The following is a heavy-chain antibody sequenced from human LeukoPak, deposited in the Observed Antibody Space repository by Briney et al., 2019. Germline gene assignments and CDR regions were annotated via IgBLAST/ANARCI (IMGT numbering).Heavy chain of an antibody. CDR2: INHGGST. CDR1: ARSISGYY. Sequence: KPSDTLPLTRAVYARSISGYYWSWIRQTPGGRLEWIGEINHGGSTNYNPSLKCRVTISVDTSKKQFSLKLYSVAAADTAVYYCARREGIEAAGTDYWGQGTLVTVSS. D-gene: IGHD6-13*01. CDR3: ARREGIEAAGTDY. V-gene: IGHV4-34*01. J-gene: IGHJ4*02.